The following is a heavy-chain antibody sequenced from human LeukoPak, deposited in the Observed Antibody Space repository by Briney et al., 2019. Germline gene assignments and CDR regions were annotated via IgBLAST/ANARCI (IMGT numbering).Heavy chain of an antibody. J-gene: IGHJ4*01. V-gene: IGHV3-48*03. CDR1: GFTFSSYA. CDR3: VMTAGPPTDH. Sequence: GGSLRLSCAASGFTFSSYAMSWVRQAPGKGLEWLSFISAGGYPIYYADSVRGRFTISRDTAKNSLYLQMNSLRVEDTAVYYCVMTAGPPTDHWGQGALVTVSS. CDR2: ISAGGYPI.